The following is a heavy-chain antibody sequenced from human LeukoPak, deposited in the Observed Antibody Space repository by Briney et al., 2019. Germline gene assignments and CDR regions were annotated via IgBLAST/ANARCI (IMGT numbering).Heavy chain of an antibody. D-gene: IGHD3-22*01. V-gene: IGHV1-69*13. CDR3: ARDKGNIRGYPAERYYYYYMDV. J-gene: IGHJ6*03. Sequence: GASVKVSCKASGGTFSSYAISWVRQAPGQGLEWMGGIIPIFGTANYAQKFQGRVTITADESTSTAYMELSSLRSEDTAVYYCARDKGNIRGYPAERYYYYYMDVWGKGTTVTISS. CDR2: IIPIFGTA. CDR1: GGTFSSYA.